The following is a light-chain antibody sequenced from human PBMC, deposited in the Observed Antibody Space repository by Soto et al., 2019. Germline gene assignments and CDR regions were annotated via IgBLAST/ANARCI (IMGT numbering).Light chain of an antibody. CDR1: SSDVGGYNY. V-gene: IGLV2-14*01. CDR2: DVT. CDR3: RSYTISSTPYV. J-gene: IGLJ1*01. Sequence: QSALTQPASVSGSPGQSITISCTGTSSDVGGYNYVSWYQQHPVKAPKLMIYDVTNRPSGVSDRFSCSKSGNTASLTISGIHAEDESDYDSRSYTISSTPYVFGTGTKVTVL.